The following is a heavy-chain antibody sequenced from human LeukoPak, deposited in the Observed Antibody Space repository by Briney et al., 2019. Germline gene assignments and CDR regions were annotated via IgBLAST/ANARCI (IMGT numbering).Heavy chain of an antibody. CDR1: GGSISSYY. CDR3: ASYSGSYGSFDY. CDR2: IYYSGST. D-gene: IGHD1-26*01. J-gene: IGHJ4*02. V-gene: IGHV4-59*08. Sequence: SGTLSLTCTVSGGSISSYYWSWIRQPPGKGLEWIGYIYYSGSTNYNPSLKSRVTISVDTSKNQFSLKLSSVTAADTAVYYCASYSGSYGSFDYWGQGTLVTVSS.